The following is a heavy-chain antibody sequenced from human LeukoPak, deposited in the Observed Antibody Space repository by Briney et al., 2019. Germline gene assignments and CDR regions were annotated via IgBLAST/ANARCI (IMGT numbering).Heavy chain of an antibody. CDR3: ARGTGGDYYFDY. CDR2: ISFDGDNK. Sequence: GGSLRLSCAASGFTFSSYWMSWVRQAPGKGLEWVAIISFDGDNKDYADSVKGRFTISRDNAKNSLYLQMNSLRAEDTAIYYCARGTGGDYYFDYWGQGTLVTVSS. D-gene: IGHD2-8*02. V-gene: IGHV3-7*01. J-gene: IGHJ4*02. CDR1: GFTFSSYW.